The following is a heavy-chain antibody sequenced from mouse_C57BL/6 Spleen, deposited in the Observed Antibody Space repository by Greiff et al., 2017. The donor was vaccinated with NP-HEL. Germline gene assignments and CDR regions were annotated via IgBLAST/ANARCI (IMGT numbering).Heavy chain of an antibody. CDR2: ISGGGGNT. CDR3: ARLDDYYGSALYAMDY. J-gene: IGHJ4*01. V-gene: IGHV5-9*01. CDR1: GFTFSSYT. Sequence: EVQRVESGGGLVKPGGSLKLSCAASGFTFSSYTMSWVRQTPEKRLEWVATISGGGGNTYYPDSVKGRFTISRDNAKNTLYLQMSSLRSEDTALYYCARLDDYYGSALYAMDYWGQGTSVTVSS. D-gene: IGHD1-1*01.